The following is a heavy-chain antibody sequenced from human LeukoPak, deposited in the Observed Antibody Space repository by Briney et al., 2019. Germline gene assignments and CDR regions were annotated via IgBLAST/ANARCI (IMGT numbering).Heavy chain of an antibody. CDR1: GYSFIDYY. D-gene: IGHD6-6*01. Sequence: ASVKVSCKASGYSFIDYYIHWVRQAPGQGLEWMGWINPNSGGTNYAQRFQGRVTMTLDMSITTAYMDVSRLRSEDTAVYYCARDLVAYSSSSGFDPWGQGTPVTVSS. V-gene: IGHV1-2*02. J-gene: IGHJ5*02. CDR3: ARDLVAYSSSSGFDP. CDR2: INPNSGGT.